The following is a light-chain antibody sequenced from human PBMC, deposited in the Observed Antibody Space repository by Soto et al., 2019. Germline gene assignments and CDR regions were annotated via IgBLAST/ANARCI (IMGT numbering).Light chain of an antibody. V-gene: IGKV1-33*01. Sequence: DIQMTQSPSSLSASVGDRVTITCQASQDISNYLNWYQQKSGKAPKLLIYDASDLETGVPSRFSGSGSGTDFTFTISSLQPEDIATYYCQQYDNAPRNFGGGTKVDIK. CDR2: DAS. CDR1: QDISNY. CDR3: QQYDNAPRN. J-gene: IGKJ4*01.